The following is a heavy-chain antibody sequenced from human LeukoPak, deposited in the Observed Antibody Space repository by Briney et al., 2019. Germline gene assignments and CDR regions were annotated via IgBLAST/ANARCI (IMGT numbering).Heavy chain of an antibody. V-gene: IGHV3-30*01. D-gene: IGHD3-22*01. CDR1: GFTFSMYA. J-gene: IGHJ4*02. CDR2: ISYDGSIA. Sequence: GRSLRLSCAASGFTFSMYALHWVRQAPGKGLEWVALISYDGSIADYVDSVKGRFTISRDNSKNTLFLQMNSLRAEDTAVYYCTRGQYYYHSGHYLGNFDYWGPGTLVTVSS. CDR3: TRGQYYYHSGHYLGNFDY.